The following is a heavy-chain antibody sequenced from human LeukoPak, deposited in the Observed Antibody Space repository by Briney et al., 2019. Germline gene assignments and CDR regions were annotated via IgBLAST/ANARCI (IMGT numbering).Heavy chain of an antibody. Sequence: SQTLSLTCTVSGGSISSGDYYWSWIRQPPGKGLEWIGYIYYSGSTNYNPSLKSRVTISVDTSKNQFSLKLSSVTAADTAVYYCARGLNRNDYGDYGYWGQGTLVTVSS. CDR2: IYYSGST. V-gene: IGHV4-30-4*01. D-gene: IGHD4-17*01. CDR1: GGSISSGDYY. J-gene: IGHJ4*02. CDR3: ARGLNRNDYGDYGY.